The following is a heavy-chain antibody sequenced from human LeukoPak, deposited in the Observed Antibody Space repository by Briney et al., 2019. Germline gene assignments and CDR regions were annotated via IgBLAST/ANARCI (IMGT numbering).Heavy chain of an antibody. V-gene: IGHV4-4*07. CDR3: ARVTHCSSTSCYDQFDP. D-gene: IGHD2-2*01. CDR1: GGSISSYY. J-gene: IGHJ5*02. CDR2: IYTSGST. Sequence: SETLSLTCTVSGGSISSYYWSWIRQPAGKGLEWIGRIYTSGSTNYNPSLKSRVTISVDTSKNQFSLTLSSVTAADTAVYYCARVTHCSSTSCYDQFDPWGQGTLVTVSS.